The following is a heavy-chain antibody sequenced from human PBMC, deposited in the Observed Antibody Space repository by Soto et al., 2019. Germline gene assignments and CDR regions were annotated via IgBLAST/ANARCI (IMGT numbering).Heavy chain of an antibody. J-gene: IGHJ5*02. CDR3: ARGNCSGGSCPNGGWFDP. CDR1: GGSFSGYY. V-gene: IGHV4-34*01. D-gene: IGHD2-15*01. CDR2: INHSGST. Sequence: PSETLSLTCAVYGGSFSGYYWSWIRQPPGKGLEWIGEINHSGSTNYNPSLKSRVTISVDTSKNQFSLKLGSVTAADTAVYYCARGNCSGGSCPNGGWFDPWGQGTLVTVSS.